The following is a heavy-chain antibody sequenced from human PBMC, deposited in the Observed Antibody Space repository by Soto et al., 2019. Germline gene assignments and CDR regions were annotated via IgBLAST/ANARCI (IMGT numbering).Heavy chain of an antibody. CDR3: AKDLWFGELFGGTYYYYGMDV. V-gene: IGHV3-30*18. Sequence: GGSLRLSCAASGFTFSSYGMHWVRQAPGKGLEWVAVISYDGSNKYYADSVKGRFTISRDNSKNTLYLQMSSLRAEDTAVYYCAKDLWFGELFGGTYYYYGMDVWGQGTTVTVSS. J-gene: IGHJ6*02. CDR2: ISYDGSNK. D-gene: IGHD3-10*01. CDR1: GFTFSSYG.